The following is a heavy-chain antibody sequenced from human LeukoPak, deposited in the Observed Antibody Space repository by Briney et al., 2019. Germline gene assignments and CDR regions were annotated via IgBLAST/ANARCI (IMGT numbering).Heavy chain of an antibody. D-gene: IGHD3-22*01. CDR2: INPNSGGT. V-gene: IGHV1-2*02. Sequence: ASVKVSCKASGYTFTGYYMHWVRQAPGQGLEWMGWINPNSGGTNYAQKFQGRVTMTRDTSISTAYMELSRLRSDDTAVYYCARGYYYDSSGYPRNDYWGQGTLVTVSS. CDR1: GYTFTGYY. CDR3: ARGYYYDSSGYPRNDY. J-gene: IGHJ4*02.